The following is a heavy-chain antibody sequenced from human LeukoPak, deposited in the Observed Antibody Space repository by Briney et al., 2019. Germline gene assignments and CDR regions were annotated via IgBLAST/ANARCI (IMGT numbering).Heavy chain of an antibody. Sequence: ASVKVSCKVSGYTLTELSMHWVRQAPGKGLEWMGGFDPEDGETIYAQKFQGRVTMTEDTSTDTAYMELSSLRSEDTAVYYCATQLGGPPSYYYDSSGPHWGQGTLVTVSS. CDR3: ATQLGGPPSYYYDSSGPH. J-gene: IGHJ4*02. D-gene: IGHD3-22*01. V-gene: IGHV1-24*01. CDR1: GYTLTELS. CDR2: FDPEDGET.